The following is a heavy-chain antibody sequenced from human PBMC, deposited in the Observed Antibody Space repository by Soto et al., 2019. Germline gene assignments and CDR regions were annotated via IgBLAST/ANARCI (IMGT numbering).Heavy chain of an antibody. CDR2: INWDGSST. D-gene: IGHD2-21*02. Sequence: EVQLVESGGAVVQPGGSLRLSCAASGFTFDNYLMYWVRQPPGKGLEWVSLINWDGSSTSYADSVKGRFTISRDNSKDSLYLQMNSLRTEDTALYYCAKDHGTATQLFAYWGQGSLVTVSS. J-gene: IGHJ4*02. CDR1: GFTFDNYL. CDR3: AKDHGTATQLFAY. V-gene: IGHV3-43*01.